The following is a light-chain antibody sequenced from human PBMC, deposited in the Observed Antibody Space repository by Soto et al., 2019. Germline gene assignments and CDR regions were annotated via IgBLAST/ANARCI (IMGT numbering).Light chain of an antibody. CDR1: SSDVGGYKY. CDR3: AAWDDSLNGWV. CDR2: EVS. V-gene: IGLV2-14*01. Sequence: QSALTQPASVSGSPGQSITISCTGTSSDVGGYKYVSWYQQHPGKAPKLMIYEVSNRPSGVPDRFSGSKSGTSASLAISGLQSEDEADYYCAAWDDSLNGWVFGGGTKLTVL. J-gene: IGLJ3*02.